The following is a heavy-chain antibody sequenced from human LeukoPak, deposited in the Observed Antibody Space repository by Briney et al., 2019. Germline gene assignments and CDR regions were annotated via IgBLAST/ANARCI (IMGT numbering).Heavy chain of an antibody. J-gene: IGHJ3*02. CDR2: IYPGNSDT. V-gene: IGHV5-51*01. CDR1: GYRFTRYW. CDR3: ASLAAAGSDDAFDI. Sequence: GESLEISFKGSGYRFTRYWIGWVRPMPGKGLEWMGIIYPGNSDTRYSPSFQGQATISADKSISTAYLQWSSLKASDTAMYYCASLAAAGSDDAFDIWGQGTMVTVSS. D-gene: IGHD6-13*01.